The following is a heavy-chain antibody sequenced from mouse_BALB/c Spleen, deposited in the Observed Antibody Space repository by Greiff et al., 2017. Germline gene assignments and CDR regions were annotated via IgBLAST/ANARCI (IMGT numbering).Heavy chain of an antibody. Sequence: VQLQQSGPELVKPGASVKMSCKASGYTFTSYVMHWVKQKPGQGLEWIGYINPYNDGTKYNEKFKGKATLTSDKSSSTAYMELSSLTSEDSAVYYCASDGYYWYFDVWGAGTTVTVSS. CDR3: ASDGYYWYFDV. D-gene: IGHD2-3*01. V-gene: IGHV1-14*01. CDR1: GYTFTSYV. CDR2: INPYNDGT. J-gene: IGHJ1*01.